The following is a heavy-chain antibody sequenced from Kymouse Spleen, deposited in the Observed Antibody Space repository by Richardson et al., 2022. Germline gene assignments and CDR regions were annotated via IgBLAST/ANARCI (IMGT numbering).Heavy chain of an antibody. CDR1: GGSISSSSYY. D-gene: IGHD3-22*01. J-gene: IGHJ6*02. V-gene: IGHV4-39*01. CDR3: AREGITMIVVVPYYYYYGMDV. CDR2: IYYSGST. Sequence: QLQLQESGPGLVKPSETLSLTCTVSGGSISSSSYYWGWIRQPPGKGLEWIGSIYYSGSTYYNPSLKSRVTISVDTSKNQFSLKLSSVTAADTAVYYCAREGITMIVVVPYYYYYGMDVWGQGTTVTVSS.